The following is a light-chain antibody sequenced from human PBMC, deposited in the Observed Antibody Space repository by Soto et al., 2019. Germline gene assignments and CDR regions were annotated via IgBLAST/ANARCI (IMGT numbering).Light chain of an antibody. CDR2: AAS. Sequence: DLPMTQSPSSLSASVGDRVTITCRASQSISSYLNWYQQKPWKAPKLLIYAASSLQSGVPSRFSGSGSGTDFTLTISSLQPEDFATYYCQQSYSTPLTFGGGTKVEIK. V-gene: IGKV1-39*01. CDR3: QQSYSTPLT. CDR1: QSISSY. J-gene: IGKJ4*01.